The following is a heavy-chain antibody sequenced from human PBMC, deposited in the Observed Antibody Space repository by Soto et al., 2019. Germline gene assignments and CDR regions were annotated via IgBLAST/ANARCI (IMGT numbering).Heavy chain of an antibody. CDR2: VTASGGST. J-gene: IGHJ5*01. CDR3: ARILPASGTDS. Sequence: GGSLRLSCAASGFTFSNYDMTWVRQVPGKGLEWVSSVTASGGSTCYADSAKGRFTISRDNSKNSLYLQMNSLRAEDTALYFCARILPASGTDSWGQGTLVTVSS. CDR1: GFTFSNYD. D-gene: IGHD6-13*01. V-gene: IGHV3-23*01.